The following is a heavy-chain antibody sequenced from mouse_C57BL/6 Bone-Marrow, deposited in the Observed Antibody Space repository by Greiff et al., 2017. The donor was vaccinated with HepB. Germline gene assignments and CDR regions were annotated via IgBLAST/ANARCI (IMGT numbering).Heavy chain of an antibody. J-gene: IGHJ2*01. V-gene: IGHV1-54*01. CDR1: GYAFTNYL. Sequence: VQLQQSGAELVRPGTSVKVSCKASGYAFTNYLIEWVKQRPGQGLEWIGVINPGSGGTNYNEKFKGKATLTADKSSSTAYMQLSSLTSEDSAVYVCARSMGFLDGVFDYWGQGTTLTVSA. CDR2: INPGSGGT. CDR3: ARSMGFLDGVFDY.